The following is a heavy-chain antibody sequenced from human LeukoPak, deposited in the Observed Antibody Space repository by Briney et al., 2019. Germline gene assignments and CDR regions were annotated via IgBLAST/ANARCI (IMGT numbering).Heavy chain of an antibody. CDR2: INPNSGGT. V-gene: IGHV1-2*02. Sequence: ASVKVSCKASGYTFTGYYMHWVRQAPGQGPEWMGWINPNSGGTNYAQKFQGRVTMTRDTSISTAYMELSRLRSDDTAVYYCARAVGDYVWGSYRYEFDYWGQGTLVTVSS. CDR3: ARAVGDYVWGSYRYEFDY. J-gene: IGHJ4*02. D-gene: IGHD3-16*02. CDR1: GYTFTGYY.